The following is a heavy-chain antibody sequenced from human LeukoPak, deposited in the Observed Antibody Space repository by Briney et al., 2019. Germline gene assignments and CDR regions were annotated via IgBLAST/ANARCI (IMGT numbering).Heavy chain of an antibody. CDR1: GGSISSYH. Sequence: SETLSLTCTVSGGSISSYHWSWIRQAPGKGLEWIGYIYHSGSTNYNPSLKSRVTISVDTSNNHFSLKLTSVTAADTAIYYSARDALGYCSGGSCFPSWGQGTLVTVSS. CDR2: IYHSGST. V-gene: IGHV4-59*01. J-gene: IGHJ5*02. CDR3: ARDALGYCSGGSCFPS. D-gene: IGHD2-15*01.